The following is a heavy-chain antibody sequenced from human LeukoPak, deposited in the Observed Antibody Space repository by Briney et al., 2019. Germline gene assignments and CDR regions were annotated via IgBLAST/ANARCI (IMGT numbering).Heavy chain of an antibody. J-gene: IGHJ4*02. CDR2: IWYDGTTK. D-gene: IGHD2-15*01. CDR1: GFTFSSYA. V-gene: IGHV3-33*01. CDR3: ARVSRDISSSFDY. Sequence: GGSLRLSCTASGFTFSSYAMHWVRQAPGKGLEWVAFIWYDGTTKYYADSVKGRFTISRDNSKNTLYLQMNSLRAEDTAVYYCARVSRDISSSFDYLGEGSLVTVSS.